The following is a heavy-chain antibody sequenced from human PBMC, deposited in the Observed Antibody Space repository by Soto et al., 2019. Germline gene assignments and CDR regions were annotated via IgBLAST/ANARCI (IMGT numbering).Heavy chain of an antibody. Sequence: HPGGSLRLSCAASGFTFSNYGMHWVRQAPGKGLEWVAIIWHDGNNKYYADSVRGRFIISRDNSKNRLYLQMNSLRAEDTAVYYCASDLVGASDSYGSDVWGQGTTVTVSS. CDR1: GFTFSNYG. CDR2: IWHDGNNK. CDR3: ASDLVGASDSYGSDV. V-gene: IGHV3-33*01. D-gene: IGHD1-26*01. J-gene: IGHJ6*02.